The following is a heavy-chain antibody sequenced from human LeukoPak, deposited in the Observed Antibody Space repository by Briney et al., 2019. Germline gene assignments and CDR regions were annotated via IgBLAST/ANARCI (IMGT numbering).Heavy chain of an antibody. D-gene: IGHD3-10*01. Sequence: GGSLRLSCAASGFTFSSYAMSWVRQAPGKGLEWVSAISGSGGSTYYADSVKGRFTISRDNSKNTLYLQMNSLRAEDTAVYYCAKDRVTMVRGVTPDAFDYWGQGTLVTVSS. J-gene: IGHJ4*02. CDR1: GFTFSSYA. V-gene: IGHV3-23*01. CDR3: AKDRVTMVRGVTPDAFDY. CDR2: ISGSGGST.